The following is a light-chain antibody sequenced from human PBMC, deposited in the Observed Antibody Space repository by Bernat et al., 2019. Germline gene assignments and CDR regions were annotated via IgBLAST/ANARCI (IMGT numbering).Light chain of an antibody. J-gene: IGKJ4*01. CDR3: QQYINWPLT. Sequence: EKVMTQSPATLSVSPGERATLSCRASQSVSSNLAWYQQKPGQAPRLLIYGASTRATGIPVRFSGSGSGTQFTLTISSLQSEDFAVYYCQQYINWPLTFGGGNKVEIK. CDR2: GAS. CDR1: QSVSSN. V-gene: IGKV3-15*01.